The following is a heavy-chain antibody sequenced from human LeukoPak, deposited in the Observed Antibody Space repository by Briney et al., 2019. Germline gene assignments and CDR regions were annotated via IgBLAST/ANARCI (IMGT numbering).Heavy chain of an antibody. CDR3: AKDSGINGYYPFDS. D-gene: IGHD3-3*01. J-gene: IGHJ4*02. V-gene: IGHV3-23*01. Sequence: GGSLRLSCAASGFTFSSYSMNWVRQAPGKGLEWVAAFSGIHTSTYYAASVTGRFTISRDNSKNTRYLQMNSLRAEDTAIYYCAKDSGINGYYPFDSWGQGTLVTVSS. CDR2: FSGIHTST. CDR1: GFTFSSYS.